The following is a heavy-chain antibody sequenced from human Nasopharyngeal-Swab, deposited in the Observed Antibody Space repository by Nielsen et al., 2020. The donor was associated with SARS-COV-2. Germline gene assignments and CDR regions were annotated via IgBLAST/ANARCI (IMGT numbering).Heavy chain of an antibody. J-gene: IGHJ2*01. CDR2: IYYSGST. V-gene: IGHV4-59*01. Sequence: SETLSLTCTVSGGSINSYYWSWIRQPPGKGLEWIGYIYYSGSTNYNPSLKSRVTISVDTSKNQFSLKLSSVTAADTAVYYCARPGGSGDPYWYFDLWGRGTLVTVSS. CDR3: ARPGGSGDPYWYFDL. CDR1: GGSINSYY. D-gene: IGHD3-16*01.